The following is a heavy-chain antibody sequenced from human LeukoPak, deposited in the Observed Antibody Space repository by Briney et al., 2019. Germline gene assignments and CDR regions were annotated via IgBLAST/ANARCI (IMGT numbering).Heavy chain of an antibody. J-gene: IGHJ5*02. CDR2: INPTGGST. CDR3: AREGIVVPGTFDP. V-gene: IGHV1-46*01. CDR1: GYTFTSYY. Sequence: ASVKVSCKASGYTFTSYYMHWVRQAPGEGLEWMGIINPTGGSTSYAQKFQGRVTMTRDTSTSTVYMELSSLRSEDTAVYYCAREGIVVPGTFDPWGQGTLVTVSS. D-gene: IGHD2-15*01.